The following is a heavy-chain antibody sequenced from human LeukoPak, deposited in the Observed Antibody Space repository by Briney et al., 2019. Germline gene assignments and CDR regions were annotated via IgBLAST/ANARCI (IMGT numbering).Heavy chain of an antibody. CDR3: ARGHCSGASCYSRNFDY. CDR1: GFTITTYS. V-gene: IGHV3-48*02. D-gene: IGHD2-15*01. J-gene: IGHJ4*02. CDR2: ISSGSRTI. Sequence: GGSLRLSCAASGFTITTYSMNWVRQAPGKGLEWVSYISSGSRTIYYADSVKGRFTISRDNAKNSLYLEMNSLRDEDTAVYYCARGHCSGASCYSRNFDYWGQGTLVTVSS.